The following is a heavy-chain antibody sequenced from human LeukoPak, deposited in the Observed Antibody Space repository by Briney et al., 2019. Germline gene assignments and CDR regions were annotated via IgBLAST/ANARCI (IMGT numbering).Heavy chain of an antibody. V-gene: IGHV3-23*01. CDR1: GFTFSRFA. D-gene: IGHD4-23*01. CDR2: VSSSGEST. Sequence: GGSLRLSCAASGFTFSRFAMSWVRQAPGKGLAWVSVVSSSGESTYYADSVKGRFTISRDNSKNTLYLQMNSLRADDTAVYSCANSASTGVTSSLGYWGQGTLVTVSS. CDR3: ANSASTGVTSSLGY. J-gene: IGHJ4*02.